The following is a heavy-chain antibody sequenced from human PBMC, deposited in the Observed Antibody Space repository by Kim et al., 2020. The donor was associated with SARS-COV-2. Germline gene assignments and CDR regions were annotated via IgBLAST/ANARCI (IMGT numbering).Heavy chain of an antibody. CDR3: ARERDY. CDR2: PIFGTA. J-gene: IGHJ4*02. V-gene: IGHV1-69*01. Sequence: PIFGTANYAQKFQGRVTITADESTSTAYMERSSLRSEDTAVYYCARERDYWGQGTLVTVSS.